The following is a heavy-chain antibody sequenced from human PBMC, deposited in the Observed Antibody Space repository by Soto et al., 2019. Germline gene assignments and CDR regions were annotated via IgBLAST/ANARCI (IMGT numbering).Heavy chain of an antibody. J-gene: IGHJ5*02. CDR1: GGSISSGDYY. D-gene: IGHD7-27*01. V-gene: IGHV4-31*03. Sequence: SETLSLTCSVSGGSISSGDYYWSWIRQHPGKGLEWIGYIYHSGSAYNPSLKSRLKMSVDTSKNQFSLNLTSVTAADTAVYYCARDENWGYVWIDPWSPGTLVTVSS. CDR2: IYHSGSA. CDR3: ARDENWGYVWIDP.